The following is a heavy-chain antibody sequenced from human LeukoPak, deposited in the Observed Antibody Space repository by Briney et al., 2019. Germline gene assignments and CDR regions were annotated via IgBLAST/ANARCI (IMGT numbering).Heavy chain of an antibody. CDR1: CGSISSYY. D-gene: IGHD4-11*01. CDR2: IYYSGST. CDR3: ARGQHDYSNHYYYYYYMDV. Sequence: SETLSLTCTVSCGSISSYYWSWIRQPPRKGLEWIGYIYYSGSTNYNPSLKSRVTISVDTSKNQFSLKLSSVTAADTAEYYCARGQHDYSNHYYYYYYMDVWGKGTTVTVSS. J-gene: IGHJ6*03. V-gene: IGHV4-59*01.